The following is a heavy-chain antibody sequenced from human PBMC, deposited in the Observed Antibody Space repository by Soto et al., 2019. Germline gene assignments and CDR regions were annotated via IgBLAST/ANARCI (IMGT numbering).Heavy chain of an antibody. J-gene: IGHJ5*02. D-gene: IGHD6-6*01. Sequence: EVQLVESGGGLVQPGWSLRLSCSASGFTFEDFAMHWVRRVPGKGLEWVAGNRWNGEAVGYAASVKGRCTSSRDNAKKLLFLQMNSLRVDDTALYYCVKDGEAASPGWFDTWGQGTQVTVSA. V-gene: IGHV3-9*01. CDR3: VKDGEAASPGWFDT. CDR2: NRWNGEAV. CDR1: GFTFEDFA.